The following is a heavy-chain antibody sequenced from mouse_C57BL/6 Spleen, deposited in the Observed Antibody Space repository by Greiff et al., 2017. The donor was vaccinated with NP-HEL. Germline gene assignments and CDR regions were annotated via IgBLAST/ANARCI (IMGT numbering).Heavy chain of an antibody. J-gene: IGHJ4*01. V-gene: IGHV1-82*01. CDR2: IYPGDGDT. CDR1: GYAFSSSW. Sequence: VQLQESGPELVKPGASVKISCKASGYAFSSSWMNWVKQRPGKGLEWIGRIYPGDGDTNYNGKFKGKATLTADKSSSTAYMQLSSLTSEDSAVYFCASYDGYYFYAMDYWGQGTSVTVSS. D-gene: IGHD2-3*01. CDR3: ASYDGYYFYAMDY.